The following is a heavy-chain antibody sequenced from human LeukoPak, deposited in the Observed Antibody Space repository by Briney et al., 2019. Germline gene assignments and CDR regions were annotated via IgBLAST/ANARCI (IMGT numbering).Heavy chain of an antibody. CDR1: GFTFDDYA. CDR3: AKDISSYYGSGSYRTFDY. D-gene: IGHD3-10*01. J-gene: IGHJ4*02. CDR2: ISWNSGAL. V-gene: IGHV3-9*01. Sequence: GGSLRLSCAASGFTFDDYAMHWVRQAPGKGLEWVSGISWNSGALGYADSVKGQFTISRDNAKNSLYLQMNSLRAEDTAFYYCAKDISSYYGSGSYRTFDYWGQGALVTVSS.